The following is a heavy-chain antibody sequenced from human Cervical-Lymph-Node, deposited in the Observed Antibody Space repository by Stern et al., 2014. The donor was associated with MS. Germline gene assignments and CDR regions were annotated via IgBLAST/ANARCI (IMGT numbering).Heavy chain of an antibody. CDR2: IYYSGST. J-gene: IGHJ5*02. D-gene: IGHD2-15*01. CDR3: ARDDGYCSGGTCPNWFDP. CDR1: GGSITSGHYS. Sequence: VQLVESGPGLVKPSETLSLTCTASGGSITSGHYSWSRIRPHPGKGLEWIGDIYYSGSTNYNPSLKSRVTISLDTSKNQFSLKLSSVTPADTAVYYCARDDGYCSGGTCPNWFDPWGQGTLVTVSS. V-gene: IGHV4-31*03.